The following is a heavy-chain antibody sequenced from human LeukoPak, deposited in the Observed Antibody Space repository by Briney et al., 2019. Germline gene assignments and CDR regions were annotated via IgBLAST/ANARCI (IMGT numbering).Heavy chain of an antibody. CDR1: GGALSSSSYY. V-gene: IGHV4-39*07. Sequence: SETLSLTCTVSGGALSSSSYYWGWVRQPPGKGLEWVGSIYYSGSTYYNPSLKSRVTISVDTSKNQFSLKLSSVTAADSAVYYCARLDYYDSSDETFDLWGRGTLVTVPS. CDR2: IYYSGST. J-gene: IGHJ2*01. CDR3: ARLDYYDSSDETFDL. D-gene: IGHD3-22*01.